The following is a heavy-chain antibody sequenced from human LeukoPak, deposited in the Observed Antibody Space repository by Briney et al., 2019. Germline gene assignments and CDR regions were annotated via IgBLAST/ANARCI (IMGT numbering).Heavy chain of an antibody. J-gene: IGHJ4*02. D-gene: IGHD2-2*01. Sequence: GGSLRLSCAASGFTFSSYAMSWVRQAPGKGLEWVSAISASGGSTYYADSVKGRFTISRDNSQNTLYLRVNSLRAEDTAVYYCAKGLVPAAIRVVDYWGQGTLVTVSS. CDR3: AKGLVPAAIRVVDY. CDR1: GFTFSSYA. CDR2: ISASGGST. V-gene: IGHV3-23*01.